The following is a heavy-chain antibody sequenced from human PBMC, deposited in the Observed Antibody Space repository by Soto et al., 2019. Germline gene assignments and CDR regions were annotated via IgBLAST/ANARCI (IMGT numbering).Heavy chain of an antibody. J-gene: IGHJ5*01. Sequence: GGSLRLSCAASGFTFSSYSMNWVRQAPGKGLEWIAYIISSSTTIFYADSVKGRFTISRDNAKSSLYLQMNGLRDEDTAVYYCAIDHGMAGSFVSWGPGTLVTLSS. CDR3: AIDHGMAGSFVS. D-gene: IGHD2-8*01. CDR2: IISSSTTI. CDR1: GFTFSSYS. V-gene: IGHV3-48*02.